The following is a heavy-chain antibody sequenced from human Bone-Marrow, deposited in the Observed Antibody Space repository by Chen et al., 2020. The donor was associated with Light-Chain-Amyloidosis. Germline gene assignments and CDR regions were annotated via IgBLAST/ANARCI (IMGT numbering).Heavy chain of an antibody. D-gene: IGHD5-12*01. CDR1: GYTFPNSR. V-gene: IGHV5-51*01. CDR2: IYPDYSDA. J-gene: IGHJ4*02. Sequence: EVQLEQSGREVKKPGETLKISCKGTGYTFPNSRIGWVRQMPGKGLEWMGVIYPDYSDARYSPSFEGQVTISADKSITTAYLQWRSLKASDTAMYYCARRRDGYNFDYWGQGTLVTVSS. CDR3: ARRRDGYNFDY.